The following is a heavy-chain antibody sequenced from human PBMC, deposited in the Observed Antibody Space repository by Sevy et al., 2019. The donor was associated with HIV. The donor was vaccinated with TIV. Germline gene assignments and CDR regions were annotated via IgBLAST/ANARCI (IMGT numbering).Heavy chain of an antibody. J-gene: IGHJ2*01. V-gene: IGHV3-23*01. CDR1: GFAFSSFA. CDR3: AKELDGAAAAFYWYFDL. Sequence: GGSLRLSCAASGFAFSSFAMSWVRQAPGKGLEWVSAIVGRGGSTYYADSVKGRLTISRDNSKNTLYLQMNSLRAEDTALYYCAKELDGAAAAFYWYFDLWGRGTLVTVSS. D-gene: IGHD6-13*01. CDR2: IVGRGGST.